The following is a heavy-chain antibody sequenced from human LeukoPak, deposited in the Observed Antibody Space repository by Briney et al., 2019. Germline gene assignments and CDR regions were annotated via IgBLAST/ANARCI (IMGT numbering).Heavy chain of an antibody. CDR3: ARDSRGGFDC. CDR2: IKVDGREK. J-gene: IGHJ4*02. CDR1: GFTFSSYW. V-gene: IGHV3-7*01. D-gene: IGHD3-10*01. Sequence: PGGSLRLSCAAPGFTFSSYWMSWVRQAPGRGLEWVAKIKVDGREKDYLDSVKGRFTISRDNAKNSLYLQMDSLRAEDTAMYYCARDSRGGFDCWGQGTLVTDSS.